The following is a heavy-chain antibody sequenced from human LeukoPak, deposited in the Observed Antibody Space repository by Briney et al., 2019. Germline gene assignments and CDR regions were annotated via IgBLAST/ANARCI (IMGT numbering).Heavy chain of an antibody. J-gene: IGHJ4*02. CDR3: TRPTYYYDSSGYDFDY. D-gene: IGHD3-22*01. Sequence: PGGSLRLACTASGFTFGDYAMSWVRQAPGKGLEWVGFIRSKAYGGTTEYAASVKGRFTISRDDSKSIAYLQMNSLKTEDTAVYYCTRPTYYYDSSGYDFDYWGQGTLVTVSS. CDR2: IRSKAYGGTT. V-gene: IGHV3-49*04. CDR1: GFTFGDYA.